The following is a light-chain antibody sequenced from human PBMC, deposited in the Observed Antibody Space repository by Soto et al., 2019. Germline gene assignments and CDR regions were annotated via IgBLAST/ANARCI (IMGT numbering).Light chain of an antibody. CDR2: DAS. CDR3: QQHNWPL. J-gene: IGKJ4*01. V-gene: IGKV3-11*01. Sequence: EIVLTQSPATLSLSPGERATLSCRASQTVTSSLAWYQQKPGQAPRLLIYDASNRATGIPARFSGSGSGTDFTLTISSLEPEDFAVYYGQQHNWPLFGGGTKVEIK. CDR1: QTVTSS.